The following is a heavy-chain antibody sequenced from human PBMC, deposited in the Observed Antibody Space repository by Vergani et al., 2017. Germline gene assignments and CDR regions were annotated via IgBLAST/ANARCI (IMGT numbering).Heavy chain of an antibody. CDR3: ARETGGSYYGAFDI. CDR1: GGTFSSYA. V-gene: IGHV1-69*11. CDR2: IIPILGTA. J-gene: IGHJ3*02. Sequence: QVQLVQSGAEVKKPGSSVKVSCKASGGTFSSYAISWVRQAPGQGLEWMGRIIPILGTANYAQKFQGRVTITADESTSTAYMELSRLRSEDTAVYYCARETGGSYYGAFDIWGQGTMVTVSS. D-gene: IGHD1-26*01.